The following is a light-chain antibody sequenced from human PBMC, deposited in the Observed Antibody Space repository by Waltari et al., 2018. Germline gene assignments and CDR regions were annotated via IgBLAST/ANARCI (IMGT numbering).Light chain of an antibody. V-gene: IGLV1-47*02. Sequence: QSVLTQPPSAAGTPGQRVTISCSGSSSSIGSNYVYWYQQLPGTAPKLLIYTNNQRPSGVPYRFSDSKSGTSASLVISGLRSEDEADYYCAAWDDSLSGMVFGGGTKLTVL. CDR2: TNN. J-gene: IGLJ2*01. CDR1: SSSIGSNY. CDR3: AAWDDSLSGMV.